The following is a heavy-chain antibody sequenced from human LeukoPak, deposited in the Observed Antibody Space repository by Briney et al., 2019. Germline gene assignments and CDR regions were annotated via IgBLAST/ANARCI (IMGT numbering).Heavy chain of an antibody. J-gene: IGHJ3*02. Sequence: SVKVSCKASGGTFSSYAISWLRQAPGQGLEWMGGIIPIFGTANYAQKFQGRVTITADESTSTAYMELSSLRSEDTAVYYCARPDKITTYDILTGYYLYPGNDAFDIWGQGTMVTVSS. V-gene: IGHV1-69*13. CDR3: ARPDKITTYDILTGYYLYPGNDAFDI. D-gene: IGHD3-9*01. CDR1: GGTFSSYA. CDR2: IIPIFGTA.